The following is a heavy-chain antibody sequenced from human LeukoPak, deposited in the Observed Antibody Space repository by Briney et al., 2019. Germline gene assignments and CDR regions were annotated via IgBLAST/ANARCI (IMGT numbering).Heavy chain of an antibody. CDR1: GFTFSSYW. Sequence: GGSQRLSCAASGFTFSSYWMHWVRQAPGKGLVWVSRINNDGSFTSYADSVKGRFTISRDNAEHTLYLQMNSLSAEDTAVYYCVRQGYLDFDYWGQGTRVAVSS. D-gene: IGHD5-18*01. CDR3: VRQGYLDFDY. CDR2: INNDGSFT. V-gene: IGHV3-74*01. J-gene: IGHJ4*02.